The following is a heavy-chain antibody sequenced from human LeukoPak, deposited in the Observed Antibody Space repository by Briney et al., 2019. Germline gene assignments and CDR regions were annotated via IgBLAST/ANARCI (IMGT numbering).Heavy chain of an antibody. CDR2: IYTSGST. D-gene: IGHD2-2*01. Sequence: SETLSLTCTVSGGSISSYYWSWIRQPAGKGLGWIGRIYTSGSTNYNPSLKSRVTMSVDTSKNQFSLKLSSVTAADTAVYYCARSSIVVVPAATGYYMDVWGKGTTVTVSS. V-gene: IGHV4-4*07. CDR1: GGSISSYY. J-gene: IGHJ6*03. CDR3: ARSSIVVVPAATGYYMDV.